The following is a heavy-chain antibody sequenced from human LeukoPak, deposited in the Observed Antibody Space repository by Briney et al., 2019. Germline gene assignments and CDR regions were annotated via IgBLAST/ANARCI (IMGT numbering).Heavy chain of an antibody. D-gene: IGHD2-15*01. J-gene: IGHJ4*02. Sequence: SETLSLTCAVYGGSFSGYYWSWIRQPPGKGLEWIGEINHSGSTNYNPSLKSRVTISVDTSKNQFSLKLSSVTAADTAVYYCARGVNCSGGSCYGGPFDYWGQGTLVTVSP. CDR2: INHSGST. V-gene: IGHV4-34*01. CDR3: ARGVNCSGGSCYGGPFDY. CDR1: GGSFSGYY.